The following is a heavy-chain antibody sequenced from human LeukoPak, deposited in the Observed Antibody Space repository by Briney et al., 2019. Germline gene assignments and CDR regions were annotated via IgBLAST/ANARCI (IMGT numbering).Heavy chain of an antibody. V-gene: IGHV4-61*08. D-gene: IGHD2-2*01. CDR1: GGSISSGGYY. J-gene: IGHJ4*02. CDR2: IYYSGST. Sequence: SETLSLTCTVSGGSISSGGYYWSWIRQHPGKGLEWIGYIYYSGSTNYNPSLKSRVTISVDTSKNQFSLKLSSVTAADTAVYYCARVVPAATTFDYWGQGTLVTVSS. CDR3: ARVVPAATTFDY.